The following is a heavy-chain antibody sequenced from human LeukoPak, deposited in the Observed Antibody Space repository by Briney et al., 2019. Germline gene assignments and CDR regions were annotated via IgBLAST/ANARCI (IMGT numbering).Heavy chain of an antibody. CDR3: ARDRPGRYCSTISCYSASPFDP. CDR1: GYTFTSYG. Sequence: GASVKVSCKASGYTFTSYGISWVRQAPGQGLEWMGWISAYNGNTNYAQKLQGRVTMTTDTSTSTAYMELRSLRSDDTAVYYCARDRPGRYCSTISCYSASPFDPWGQGTLVTVSS. CDR2: ISAYNGNT. J-gene: IGHJ5*02. D-gene: IGHD2-2*02. V-gene: IGHV1-18*01.